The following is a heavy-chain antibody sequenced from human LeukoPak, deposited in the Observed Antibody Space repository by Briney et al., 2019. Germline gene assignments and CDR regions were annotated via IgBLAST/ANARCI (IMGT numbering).Heavy chain of an antibody. D-gene: IGHD1-26*01. J-gene: IGHJ4*02. CDR2: ISGSGGST. CDR3: AKDLAGSGSYSFDY. CDR1: GSTFSDYS. V-gene: IGHV3-23*01. Sequence: GGSLRLSCAASGSTFSDYSMNWVRQAPGRGLEWVSAISGSGGSTYYADSVKGRFTISRDNSKNTLYLQMNSLRAEDTAVYYCAKDLAGSGSYSFDYWGQGTLVTVSS.